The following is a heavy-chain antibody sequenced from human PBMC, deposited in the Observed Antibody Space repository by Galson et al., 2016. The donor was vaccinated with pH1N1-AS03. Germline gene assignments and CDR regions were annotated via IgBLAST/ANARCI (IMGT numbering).Heavy chain of an antibody. J-gene: IGHJ4*02. Sequence: SLRLSCAVSGFSVSSGAMTWVRQAPGKGLEWVATINKDEDERYYMGSVKGRCPISRDNVRNSLYLQMNRLRDEDTGVYFCARWSNNWDWAIDYWGQGTLVTVSS. V-gene: IGHV3-7*01. D-gene: IGHD1-1*01. CDR2: INKDEDER. CDR1: GFSVSSGA. CDR3: ARWSNNWDWAIDY.